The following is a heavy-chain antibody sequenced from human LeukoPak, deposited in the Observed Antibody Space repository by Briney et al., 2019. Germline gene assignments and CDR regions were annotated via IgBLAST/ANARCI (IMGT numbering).Heavy chain of an antibody. Sequence: SVKVSCKASGGTFSSYAISWVRQAPGQGLEWMGGIIPIFGTANYAQTFQGRVTITTDESTSTAYMELSSLRSEDTAVYYCARGITGTTWWFDPWGQGTLVTVSS. CDR2: IIPIFGTA. J-gene: IGHJ5*02. CDR1: GGTFSSYA. D-gene: IGHD1-7*01. CDR3: ARGITGTTWWFDP. V-gene: IGHV1-69*05.